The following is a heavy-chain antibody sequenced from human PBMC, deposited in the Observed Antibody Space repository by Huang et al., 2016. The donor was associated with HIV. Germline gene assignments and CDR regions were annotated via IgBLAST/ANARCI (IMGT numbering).Heavy chain of an antibody. CDR1: GGSFSDYF. Sequence: QVRLEQWGPNLLKPSDTLSLKCAVYGGSFSDYFWTWIRQSPVKGLEWIGEVNQRGSATHNPALRSRVARSVDSSKNQFYLNLTSVTAADTAVYFCARPKMTATPSDSSWSYFDFWGRGTPVTVSS. V-gene: IGHV4-34*01. CDR3: ARPKMTATPSDSSWSYFDF. D-gene: IGHD3-10*01. J-gene: IGHJ4*02. CDR2: VNQRGSA.